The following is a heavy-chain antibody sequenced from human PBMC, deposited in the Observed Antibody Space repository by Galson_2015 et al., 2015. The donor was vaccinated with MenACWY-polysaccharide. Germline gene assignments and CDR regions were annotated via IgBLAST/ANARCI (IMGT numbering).Heavy chain of an antibody. J-gene: IGHJ4*02. D-gene: IGHD4-23*01. V-gene: IGHV5-51*03. CDR3: ARLRGLGGQFYCDF. Sequence: QSGAEVKKPGESLKISCKASGYIFNNYWIGWVRQMPDKGLEWMGRIFPDNSDPSYSPSFQGQVTVSVDKSTSTAYLHLSGLKASDTGMYYCARLRGLGGQFYCDFWGQGSLVTVSS. CDR1: GYIFNNYW. CDR2: IFPDNSDP.